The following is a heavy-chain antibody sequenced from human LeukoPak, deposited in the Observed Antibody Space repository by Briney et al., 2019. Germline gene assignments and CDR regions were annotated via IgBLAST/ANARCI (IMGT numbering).Heavy chain of an antibody. CDR3: VHREVGTVGFFFDY. CDR2: IYGDDDK. CDR1: GFSLNTGGVG. Sequence: CGPTLVKPTQTLTLTCSFSGFSLNTGGVGVAWIRQPPRKALEWLALIYGDDDKEYSPSLKSRLTITKDTSKSQVVLTMTNMDPEDTATYYCVHREVGTVGFFFDYWGQGTLVTVSS. V-gene: IGHV2-5*02. J-gene: IGHJ4*02. D-gene: IGHD3-10*01.